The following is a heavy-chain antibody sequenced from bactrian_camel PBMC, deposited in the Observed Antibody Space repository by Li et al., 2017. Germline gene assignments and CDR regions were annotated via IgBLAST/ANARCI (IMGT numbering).Heavy chain of an antibody. CDR2: ILTESYNT. Sequence: HVQLVESGEGLMSPGGSLRLSCVASGFTFTSAAMSWVRQAPGKGLEWVSNILTESYNTAYADSVKGRFTIGRDGAKNTVYLQMNSLKSEDTARYYCATLHPGTADFGYWGQGTQVTVS. CDR1: GFTFTSAA. V-gene: IGHV3-2*01. J-gene: IGHJ6*01. D-gene: IGHD2*01. CDR3: ATLHPGTADFGY.